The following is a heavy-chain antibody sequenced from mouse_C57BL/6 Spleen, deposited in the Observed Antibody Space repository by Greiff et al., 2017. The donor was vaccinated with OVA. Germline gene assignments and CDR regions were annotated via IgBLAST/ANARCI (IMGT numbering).Heavy chain of an antibody. V-gene: IGHV3-6*01. Sequence: ESGPGLVKPSQSLSLTCSVTGYSITSGYYWNWIRQFPGNKLEWMGYISYDGSTNYNPSLKNRISITRDTSKNQCFLKLNSVTTEDTATSYCAGSHITTGPGFAYWGQGTLVTVSA. J-gene: IGHJ3*01. CDR3: AGSHITTGPGFAY. CDR1: GYSITSGYY. CDR2: ISYDGST. D-gene: IGHD1-1*01.